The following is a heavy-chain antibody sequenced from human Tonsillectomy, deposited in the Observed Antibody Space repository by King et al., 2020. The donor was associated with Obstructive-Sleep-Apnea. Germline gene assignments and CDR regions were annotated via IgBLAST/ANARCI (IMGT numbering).Heavy chain of an antibody. CDR3: SRGVDSSSSVAADYFYGMDV. Sequence: VQLVGSGGGGVQPGGSLRLFCGASGFSFRSYAMHWVRPAPGKGVAGGGGISYDGNKKKYADSVKGRFTISRDSSNSTRSLQMNSLRAEDTALYYCSRGVDSSSSVAADYFYGMDVWGQGTTVTVSS. CDR1: GFSFRSYA. D-gene: IGHD6-6*01. CDR2: ISYDGNKK. J-gene: IGHJ6*02. V-gene: IGHV3-30*04.